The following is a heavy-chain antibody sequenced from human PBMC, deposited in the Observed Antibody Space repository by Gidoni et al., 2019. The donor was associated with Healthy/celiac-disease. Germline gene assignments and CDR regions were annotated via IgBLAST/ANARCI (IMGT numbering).Heavy chain of an antibody. J-gene: IGHJ3*02. Sequence: GKGLEWVSAISGSGGSTYYADSVKGRFTISRDNSKNTLYLQMNSLRAEDTAVYYCASPYCTGGVCEDHDAFDIWGQGTMVTVSS. CDR2: ISGSGGST. CDR3: ASPYCTGGVCEDHDAFDI. V-gene: IGHV3-23*01. D-gene: IGHD2-8*02.